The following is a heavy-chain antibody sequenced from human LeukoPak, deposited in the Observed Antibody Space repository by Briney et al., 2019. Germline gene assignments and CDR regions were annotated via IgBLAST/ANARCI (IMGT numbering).Heavy chain of an antibody. V-gene: IGHV3-30*19. CDR1: GFTFSNYG. CDR2: ISFDGVNT. Sequence: GGSLGLSCAASGFTFSNYGMHWVRQAPGKGLEWVAVISFDGVNTFYADSVKGRFTISRDNSNNTVYLQMNNLRPEDTAVFYCARGQGYESYYYMDVWGKGTTVSVSS. D-gene: IGHD2-2*01. CDR3: ARGQGYESYYYMDV. J-gene: IGHJ6*03.